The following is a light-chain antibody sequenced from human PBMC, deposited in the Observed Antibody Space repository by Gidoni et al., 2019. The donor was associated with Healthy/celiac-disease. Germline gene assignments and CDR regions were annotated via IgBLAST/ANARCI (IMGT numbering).Light chain of an antibody. CDR3: HQYGSSPWT. CDR2: GAS. Sequence: DIVLTQSPCTLSLSPGERATLSCRASQRVSSSYLAWYQQKPGQAPRLLIYGASSRATGIPDRFSGSGSGTDFTLTISRLEPEDFAVYYCHQYGSSPWTFGQGTKVEIK. J-gene: IGKJ1*01. V-gene: IGKV3-20*01. CDR1: QRVSSSY.